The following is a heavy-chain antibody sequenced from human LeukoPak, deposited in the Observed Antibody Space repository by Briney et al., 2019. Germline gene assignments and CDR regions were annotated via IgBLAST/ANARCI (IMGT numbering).Heavy chain of an antibody. Sequence: SETLSLTCTVSGDSMRGFYWSWIRQPPGKALEWIGYFYYSGDTNYNPALESRLIITVDTSKNQFSLKLSSVTAADTAVYYCARWNYDILTGYRYFDYWGQGTLVTVSS. CDR2: FYYSGDT. CDR3: ARWNYDILTGYRYFDY. J-gene: IGHJ4*02. V-gene: IGHV4-59*01. CDR1: GDSMRGFY. D-gene: IGHD3-9*01.